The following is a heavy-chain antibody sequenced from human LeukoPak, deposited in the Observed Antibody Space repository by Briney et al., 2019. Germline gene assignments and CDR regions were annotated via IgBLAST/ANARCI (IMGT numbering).Heavy chain of an antibody. V-gene: IGHV3-30*14. D-gene: IGHD2-15*01. CDR1: GFTFSSYA. CDR3: ARDACSGGSCYPNY. CDR2: ISYDGSNK. Sequence: PGGSLRLSCAASGFTFSSYAMHWVRQAPGKGLEGVAVISYDGSNKYYADSVKGRFTISRDNSKNTLYLQMNSLRAEDTAVYYCARDACSGGSCYPNYWGQGTLVTVSS. J-gene: IGHJ4*02.